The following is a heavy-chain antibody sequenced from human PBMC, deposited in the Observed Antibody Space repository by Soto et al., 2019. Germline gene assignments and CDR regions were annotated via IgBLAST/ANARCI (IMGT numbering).Heavy chain of an antibody. CDR1: GFTFSSYA. CDR3: AKGAVPKGGGYFDY. CDR2: ISGSGGST. J-gene: IGHJ4*02. V-gene: IGHV3-23*01. D-gene: IGHD3-16*01. Sequence: EVQLLESGGGLVQPGGSLRLSCAASGFTFSSYAMSWVRLAPGKGLEWVSAISGSGGSTYYADSVKGRFTISRDNSKNTLDLQMNSLEAEDTAVFYWAKGAVPKGGGYFDYWGQGTLVTVSS.